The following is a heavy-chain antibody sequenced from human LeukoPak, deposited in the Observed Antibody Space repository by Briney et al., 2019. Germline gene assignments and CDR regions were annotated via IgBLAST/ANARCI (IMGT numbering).Heavy chain of an antibody. V-gene: IGHV3-48*03. J-gene: IGHJ4*02. CDR1: GFTFSSYE. Sequence: GGSLRLSCAASGFTFSSYEMNWVRQAPGKGLEWISYISTSGSTIYYADSVEGRFTISRDNAKNSLHLQMSSLRAEDTAVYYCARGRVWFDYWGQGTLVTVSS. CDR2: ISTSGSTI. D-gene: IGHD3-16*01. CDR3: ARGRVWFDY.